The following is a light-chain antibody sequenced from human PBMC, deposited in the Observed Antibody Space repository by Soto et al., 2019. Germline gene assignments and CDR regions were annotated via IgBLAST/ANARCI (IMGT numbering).Light chain of an antibody. CDR3: QQYGSSGT. CDR2: GAS. Sequence: ALTQSPGTLSSSPGERATLSCRASQSVSSNYLAWYQQKPGQAPRLLIYGASSRATGIPDRFSGSGSGTDFTLTIDRLESEDFAVYFCQQYGSSGTFGQGTKGDIK. V-gene: IGKV3-20*01. CDR1: QSVSSNY. J-gene: IGKJ1*01.